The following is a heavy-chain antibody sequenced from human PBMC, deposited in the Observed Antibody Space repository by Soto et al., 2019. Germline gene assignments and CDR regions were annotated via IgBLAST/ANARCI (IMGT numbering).Heavy chain of an antibody. CDR3: ARHSYCSSISCLKYYGMDV. V-gene: IGHV5-51*01. J-gene: IGHJ6*02. Sequence: LGEYLKISCQGSGYSFTTYWIAWVRQLPGKGLEWMGIIYPGDSDTRYSPSFQGEVTISADKPISTAYLKWSSLMDSDTAMYYCARHSYCSSISCLKYYGMDVWGQGTTVTVS. CDR1: GYSFTTYW. D-gene: IGHD2-2*01. CDR2: IYPGDSDT.